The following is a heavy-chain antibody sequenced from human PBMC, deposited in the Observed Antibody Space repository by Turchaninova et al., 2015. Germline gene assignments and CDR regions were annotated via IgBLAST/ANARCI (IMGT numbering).Heavy chain of an antibody. Sequence: QVTLKESGPLLVKPTETLTLTCTVPGFSINNARTAVSRIRQPPAKALEWLAHILSNDEKSYSASLKNSLTIAKDTSKSQVVLTMTNMDPVDTATYYCARSYNWNGFDYWGQGTLVTVSS. CDR2: ILSNDEK. V-gene: IGHV2-26*01. J-gene: IGHJ4*02. CDR1: GFSINNARTA. D-gene: IGHD1-20*01. CDR3: ARSYNWNGFDY.